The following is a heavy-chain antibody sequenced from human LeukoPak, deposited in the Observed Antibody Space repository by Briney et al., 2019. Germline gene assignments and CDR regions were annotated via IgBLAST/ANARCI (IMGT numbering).Heavy chain of an antibody. CDR3: ARDLSSGWFDY. J-gene: IGHJ5*01. D-gene: IGHD6-19*01. Sequence: GASVKVSCKASGYTFTSYGISWARQAPGQGLEWMGWISAYNGNTDYAQKLQGRVTMTTDTSTSTAYMELRSLRSDDTAVYYCARDLSSGWFDYWGQGTLVTVSS. V-gene: IGHV1-18*01. CDR1: GYTFTSYG. CDR2: ISAYNGNT.